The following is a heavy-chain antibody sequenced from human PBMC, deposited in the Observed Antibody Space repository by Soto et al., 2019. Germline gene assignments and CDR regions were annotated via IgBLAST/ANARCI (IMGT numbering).Heavy chain of an antibody. CDR2: ISYDASNI. D-gene: IGHD6-13*01. J-gene: IGHJ4*02. CDR3: ARVSSSLEDAVGY. V-gene: IGHV3-30-3*01. Sequence: GGSLRLSCTPSGFTFSTYSMHWVRQGPGKGLEWVAVISYDASNIYYADSVKGRFTISRDKSKNTLYLQMNNLRPEDTAVYYCARVSSSLEDAVGYWAQGSVVTVSS. CDR1: GFTFSTYS.